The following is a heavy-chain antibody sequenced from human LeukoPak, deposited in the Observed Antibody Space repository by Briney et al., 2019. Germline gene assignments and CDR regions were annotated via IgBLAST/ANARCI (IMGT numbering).Heavy chain of an antibody. CDR2: ISSSSSYI. J-gene: IGHJ5*02. CDR3: ARSVFRYYYDSSGYH. CDR1: GFTFSSYS. V-gene: IGHV3-21*01. D-gene: IGHD3-22*01. Sequence: PGGSLRLSCAASGFTFSSYSMNWVRQAPGKGLEWVSSISSSSSYIYYADSVKGRFTISRDNAKNSLYLQMNSLRAEDTAVYYCARSVFRYYYDSSGYHWGQGTLVTVSS.